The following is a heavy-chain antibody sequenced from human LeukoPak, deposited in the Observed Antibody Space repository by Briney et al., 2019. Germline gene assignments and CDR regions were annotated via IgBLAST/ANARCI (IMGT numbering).Heavy chain of an antibody. V-gene: IGHV1-46*01. D-gene: IGHD3-22*01. CDR3: ARDLSASDRAFDY. J-gene: IGHJ4*02. CDR2: SNPSAATS. CDR1: GYTVTSYY. Sequence: GASAKVSCKASGYTVTSYYLHRVRQATGQGLELMGISNPSAATSIYAQNFQGRVTMTSDRSTSTVYMELSSLRFEDTAVYYCARDLSASDRAFDYWGQGTLVTVSS.